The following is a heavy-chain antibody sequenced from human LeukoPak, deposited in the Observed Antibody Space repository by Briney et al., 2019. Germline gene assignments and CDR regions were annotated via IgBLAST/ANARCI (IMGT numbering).Heavy chain of an antibody. CDR2: ISKDGYNT. D-gene: IGHD4-17*01. V-gene: IGHV3-30-3*01. CDR1: GFRFSDHA. J-gene: IGHJ4*02. CDR3: ARNDYGTYYFDY. Sequence: GGSLRLSCAASGFRFSDHAVHWIRQAPGKGLEWVAIISKDGYNTDYADSVKGRFTISRDNSKNTLYLQMNSLRVEDTALYYCARNDYGTYYFDYWGQGTLVTVSS.